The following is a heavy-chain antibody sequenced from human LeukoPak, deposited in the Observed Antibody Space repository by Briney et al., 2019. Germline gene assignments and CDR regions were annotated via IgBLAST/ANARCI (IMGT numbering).Heavy chain of an antibody. CDR1: GVSLNTYY. Sequence: PSETLSLTCTVSGVSLNTYYWSWIRQPPGKGLEWIGNIYYRGSTNYNPSLRSRVTISVDTSKNQFSLKVSSVTAADTAVYYCARAETTTVVTPLGQHFDYWGEGTLVTVSS. CDR2: IYYRGST. V-gene: IGHV4-59*01. D-gene: IGHD4-23*01. CDR3: ARAETTTVVTPLGQHFDY. J-gene: IGHJ4*02.